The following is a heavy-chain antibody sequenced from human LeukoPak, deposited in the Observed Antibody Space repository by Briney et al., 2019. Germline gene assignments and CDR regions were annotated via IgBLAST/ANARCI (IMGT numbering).Heavy chain of an antibody. CDR1: GFTFVSYW. J-gene: IGHJ4*02. CDR2: IKQDGSGK. V-gene: IGHV3-7*01. CDR3: ARGTNNDY. Sequence: PGGSLRLSCAASGFTFVSYWMSWVRQAPGKGLEWVAYIKQDGSGKSYVDSVKGRFTISRDNAKSSLYLQMNSLRAEDTAVYYCARGTNNDYWGQGTLVTVSS.